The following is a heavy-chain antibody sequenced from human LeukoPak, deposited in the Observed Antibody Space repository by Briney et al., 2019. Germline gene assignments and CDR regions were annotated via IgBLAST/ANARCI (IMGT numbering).Heavy chain of an antibody. J-gene: IGHJ4*02. D-gene: IGHD1-26*01. Sequence: ASVKVSCKASGYTFTNYYMHWVRQAPGQGLEWMGIINPRGDSTGYAQKFQGRVTMTRDTSTSTVYMELSSLTSEDTAVYYCAKELRTGVGATDYWGQGTLVIVSS. CDR3: AKELRTGVGATDY. V-gene: IGHV1-46*01. CDR2: INPRGDST. CDR1: GYTFTNYY.